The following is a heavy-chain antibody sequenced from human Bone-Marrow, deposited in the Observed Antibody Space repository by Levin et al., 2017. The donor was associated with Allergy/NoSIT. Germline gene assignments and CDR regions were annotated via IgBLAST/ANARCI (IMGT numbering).Heavy chain of an antibody. J-gene: IGHJ6*02. D-gene: IGHD4-11*01. CDR1: GFTFSSYS. CDR3: ARDDYIGYYGMDV. V-gene: IGHV3-21*01. CDR2: ISSSSSYI. Sequence: LSLTCAASGFTFSSYSMNWVRQAPGKGLEWVSSISSSSSYIYYADSVKGRFTISRDNAKNSLYLQMNSLRAEDTAVYYCARDDYIGYYGMDVWGQGTTVTVSS.